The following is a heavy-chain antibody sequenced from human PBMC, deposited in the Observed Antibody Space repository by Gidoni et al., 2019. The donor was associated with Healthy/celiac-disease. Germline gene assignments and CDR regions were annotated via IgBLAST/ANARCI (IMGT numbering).Heavy chain of an antibody. V-gene: IGHV4-39*01. CDR3: ARRDYGDYANFDY. CDR1: GGSISSSSYY. CDR2: IYYSGST. Sequence: QLQLQESGPGLVKPSETLSLTCTVSGGSISSSSYYWGWIRQPPGKGLEWIGSIYYSGSTYYNPSLKSRVTISVDTSKNQFSLKLSSVTAADTAVYYCARRDYGDYANFDYWGQGTLVTVSS. J-gene: IGHJ4*02. D-gene: IGHD4-17*01.